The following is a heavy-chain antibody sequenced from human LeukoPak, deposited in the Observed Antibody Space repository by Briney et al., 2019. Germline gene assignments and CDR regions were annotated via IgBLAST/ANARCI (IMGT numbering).Heavy chain of an antibody. CDR2: ISDDGSNT. V-gene: IGHV3-30*04. CDR3: ARDQGGSCFGCWFDP. D-gene: IGHD2-15*01. J-gene: IGHJ5*02. CDR1: GFTFSSYA. Sequence: PGGSLRLSCAASGFTFSSYAMHWVRQAPGKGLEWVAVISDDGSNTYYADSVKGRFTISRENFKNTLYLQMNSLRAEDMAVYYCARDQGGSCFGCWFDPWGQGTLVTVSS.